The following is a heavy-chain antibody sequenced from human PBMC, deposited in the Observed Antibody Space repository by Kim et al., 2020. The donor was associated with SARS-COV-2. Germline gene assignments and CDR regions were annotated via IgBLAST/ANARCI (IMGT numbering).Heavy chain of an antibody. J-gene: IGHJ6*02. V-gene: IGHV3-66*01. Sequence: GGSLRLSCAASGFTVSSNSMRWVRQAPGKGLEWVSVIYSGGSTYYADSVKCRFTISSDNSKNTLYPQMNSLNAVDTAVYYCARDAQSYGLYVWGRGATVT. CDR3: ARDAQSYGLYV. CDR2: IYSGGST. CDR1: GFTVSSNS.